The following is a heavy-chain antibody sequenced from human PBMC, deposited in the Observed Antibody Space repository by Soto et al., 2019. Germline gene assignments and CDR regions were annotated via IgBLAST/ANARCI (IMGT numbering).Heavy chain of an antibody. CDR2: IIPIFGTI. CDR1: EDTFNSYT. V-gene: IGHV1-69*08. Sequence: QVQLVQSGAEVKKPGSSVKVSCKASEDTFNSYTVNWVRQAPGQGLEWMGRIIPIFGTIEYAQKCQGRVTITADKSTSTAYMELSSLRAEDTAVYYCARGGVILSAFFDAFDIWGQGTMVTASS. J-gene: IGHJ3*02. D-gene: IGHD2-15*01. CDR3: ARGGVILSAFFDAFDI.